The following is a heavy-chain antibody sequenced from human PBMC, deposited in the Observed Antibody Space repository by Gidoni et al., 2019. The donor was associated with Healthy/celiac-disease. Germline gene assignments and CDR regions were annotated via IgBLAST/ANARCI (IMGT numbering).Heavy chain of an antibody. J-gene: IGHJ4*02. Sequence: QVQLVESGGGVVQHGRSLRLSCAASGFTFSSYGMHWVRPAPGKGLEWVAVIWYDGSNKYYADSVKGRFTISRDNSKNTLYLQMNSLRAEDTAVYYCARDKGDYGLYWGQGTLVTVSS. CDR1: GFTFSSYG. D-gene: IGHD3-10*01. CDR3: ARDKGDYGLY. V-gene: IGHV3-33*01. CDR2: IWYDGSNK.